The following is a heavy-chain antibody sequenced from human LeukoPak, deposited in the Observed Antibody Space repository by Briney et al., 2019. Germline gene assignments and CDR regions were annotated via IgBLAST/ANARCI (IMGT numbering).Heavy chain of an antibody. CDR2: INHSGST. CDR3: ARGGIKDY. D-gene: IGHD5-24*01. V-gene: IGHV4-34*01. J-gene: IGHJ4*02. Sequence: SETLSLTCAVSGGSFSGYYWSWIRQPPGKGLEWIGEINHSGSTNYRPSLKSRVTISVDTSKNQFSLKLSSVTAAGTAVYYCARGGIKDYWGQGTLVTVSS. CDR1: GGSFSGYY.